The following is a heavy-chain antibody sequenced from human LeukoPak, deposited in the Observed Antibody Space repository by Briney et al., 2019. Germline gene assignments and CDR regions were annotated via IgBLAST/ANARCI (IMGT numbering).Heavy chain of an antibody. CDR1: GGSISSGSHY. J-gene: IGHJ4*02. D-gene: IGHD3-3*01. CDR3: ARDFWN. CDR2: IYTSGST. Sequence: SETLSLTCTVSGGSISSGSHYWSWIRQPAGKGLEWIGRIYTSGSTNYNPSLKSRVTISVDTSKNQFSLKLSSVTAADTAVYYCARDFWNWGQGTLVTVSS. V-gene: IGHV4-61*02.